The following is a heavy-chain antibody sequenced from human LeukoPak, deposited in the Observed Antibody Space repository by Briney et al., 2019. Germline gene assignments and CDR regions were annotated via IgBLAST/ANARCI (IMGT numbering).Heavy chain of an antibody. V-gene: IGHV5-51*01. CDR3: ARQGTVGSSSGWYDY. CDR1: GYSFSNYW. J-gene: IGHJ4*02. Sequence: GGSLQISCKGSGYSFSNYWIGWVRQLPGKGLEWMGIIYPGDSDTRYSPSFQGQVTISADKSISTAYLQWNSLKASDTALYYCARQGTVGSSSGWYDYWGQGTLVTVSS. CDR2: IYPGDSDT. D-gene: IGHD6-19*01.